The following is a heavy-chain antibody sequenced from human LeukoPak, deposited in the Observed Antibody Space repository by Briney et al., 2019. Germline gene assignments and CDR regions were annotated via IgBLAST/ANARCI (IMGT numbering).Heavy chain of an antibody. V-gene: IGHV1-69*06. CDR2: IIPIFGTA. J-gene: IGHJ6*03. D-gene: IGHD2-15*01. CDR1: GGTFTSYA. CDR3: AREPGCSGGSGSRHYYYYMDV. Sequence: SVKVSCKASGGTFTSYAISWVRQAPGQGLEWMGGIIPIFGTANYAQKFQGRVTITADKSTSTAYMKLSSLRSEDRAVYYWAREPGCSGGSGSRHYYYYMDVWGKGTTVTVSS.